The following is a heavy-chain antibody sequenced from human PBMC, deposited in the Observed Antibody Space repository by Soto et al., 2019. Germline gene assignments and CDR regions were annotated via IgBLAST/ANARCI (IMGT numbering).Heavy chain of an antibody. Sequence: SEIVSCKIGGDTLTELCMHWVRQAPGKGIEWMGGFDPEDGETIYAQKFQGRVTMTEDTSTDTAYMELSSLRSEDTAVYYCATSRTISSSEIFLESTFFMHVWGQATTGTVAS. D-gene: IGHD3-3*01. CDR2: FDPEDGET. CDR3: ATSRTISSSEIFLESTFFMHV. V-gene: IGHV1-24*01. CDR1: GDTLTELC. J-gene: IGHJ6*02.